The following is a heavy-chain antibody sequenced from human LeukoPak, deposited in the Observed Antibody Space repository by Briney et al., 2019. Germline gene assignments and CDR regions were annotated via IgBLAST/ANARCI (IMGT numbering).Heavy chain of an antibody. D-gene: IGHD3-10*01. CDR3: ARVINRYITMVRGVIFP. CDR2: INPNSGGT. J-gene: IGHJ5*02. Sequence: ASVKVSCKASGYTFTGYYIHWVRQAPGQGLEWMGWINPNSGGTNYAQKFQGRVTMTRDTSISTAYVDLSRLRSDDTAVYYCARVINRYITMVRGVIFPWGQGTLVTVSS. V-gene: IGHV1-2*02. CDR1: GYTFTGYY.